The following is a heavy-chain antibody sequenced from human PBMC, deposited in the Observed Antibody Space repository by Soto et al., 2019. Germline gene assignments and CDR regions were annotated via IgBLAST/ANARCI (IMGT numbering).Heavy chain of an antibody. V-gene: IGHV3-30-3*01. CDR2: VSYDGSNK. D-gene: IGHD4-17*01. CDR3: ARGLPRMTNRSWFDP. Sequence: QVQLVESGGGVVQPGRSLRLSCAASGFTFSDYAIHWVRQAPGKGLEWVAVVSYDGSNKYYADSVKGRFSISRENSKNTLYLQMNSLRAEDTAVYYCARGLPRMTNRSWFDPRGQGTLVTVSS. J-gene: IGHJ5*02. CDR1: GFTFSDYA.